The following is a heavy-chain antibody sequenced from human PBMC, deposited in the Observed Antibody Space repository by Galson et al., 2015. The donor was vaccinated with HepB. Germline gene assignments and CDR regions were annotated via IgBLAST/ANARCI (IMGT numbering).Heavy chain of an antibody. J-gene: IGHJ4*02. V-gene: IGHV4-61*01. Sequence: LSLACTVSGGSVSSGSYYWSWIRQPPGKGLEWIGYIYYSGSTNYNPSLKSRVTISVDTSKNQFSLNLISVTAADTAVYYCARGTSGVGGPDDWGQGTLVTVSS. CDR3: ARGTSGVGGPDD. CDR1: GGSVSSGSYY. CDR2: IYYSGST. D-gene: IGHD2-8*01.